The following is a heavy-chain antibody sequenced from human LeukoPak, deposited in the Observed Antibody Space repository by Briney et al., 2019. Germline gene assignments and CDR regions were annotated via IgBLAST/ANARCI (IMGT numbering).Heavy chain of an antibody. Sequence: GGSLRLSCAASGFTFSSYGMHWVRQAPGKGLEWVAFIRYDGRNKYYADSVKGRFTISRDNSKNTLYLQMNSLRAEDTAVYYCARRRSTVDYWGQGTLVTVSS. V-gene: IGHV3-30*02. CDR3: ARRRSTVDY. J-gene: IGHJ4*02. CDR2: IRYDGRNK. CDR1: GFTFSSYG. D-gene: IGHD1-26*01.